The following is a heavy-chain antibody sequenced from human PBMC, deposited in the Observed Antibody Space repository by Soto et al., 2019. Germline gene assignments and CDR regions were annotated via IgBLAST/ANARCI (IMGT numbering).Heavy chain of an antibody. CDR3: AGGGYSYGLYYFDY. D-gene: IGHD5-18*01. J-gene: IGHJ4*02. CDR1: GYTFTNYC. CDR2: ISAYNGNT. V-gene: IGHV1-18*04. Sequence: GASVKVSCKASGYTFTNYCISWVRQAPGQGLEWMGWISAYNGNTNYAQNLQGRVTMTTDTSTSTAYMELRSLRSDDTAVYYCAGGGYSYGLYYFDYWGQGTLVTVSS.